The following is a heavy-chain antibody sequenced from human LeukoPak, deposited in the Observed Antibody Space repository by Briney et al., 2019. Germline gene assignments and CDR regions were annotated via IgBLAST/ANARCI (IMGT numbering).Heavy chain of an antibody. V-gene: IGHV1-18*01. CDR3: ARDLHYYDSSGYREFYSNYYYYGMDV. Sequence: ASVKVSCKASGYTFTSYGISWVRQAPGQGLEWMGWISAYNGNTNYAQKLQGRVTMTTDTSTSTAYMELRSLRSDDTAVYYCARDLHYYDSSGYREFYSNYYYYGMDVWGQGTTVTVSS. CDR1: GYTFTSYG. CDR2: ISAYNGNT. J-gene: IGHJ6*02. D-gene: IGHD3-22*01.